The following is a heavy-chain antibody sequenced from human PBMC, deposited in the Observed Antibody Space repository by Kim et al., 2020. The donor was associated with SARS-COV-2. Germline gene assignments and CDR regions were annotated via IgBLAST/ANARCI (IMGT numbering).Heavy chain of an antibody. CDR3: ARGGRFDYGSGSHFDY. V-gene: IGHV4-34*01. D-gene: IGHD3-10*01. CDR2: INHSGST. J-gene: IGHJ4*02. Sequence: SETLSLTCAVYGGSFSGYYWSWIRQPPGKGLEWIGEINHSGSTNYNPSLKSRVTISVDTSKNQFSLKLSSVTAADTAVYYCARGGRFDYGSGSHFDYWGQGTLVTVSS. CDR1: GGSFSGYY.